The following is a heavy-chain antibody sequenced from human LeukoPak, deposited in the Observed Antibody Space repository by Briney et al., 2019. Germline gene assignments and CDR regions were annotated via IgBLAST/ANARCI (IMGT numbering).Heavy chain of an antibody. Sequence: GGSLRLSCAASGFTFSISAMTWVRQPPGKGLEWVSTISDTGDSTFYADSVEGRFTVSRGNSKNTLFLQMNSLRAEDTAVYYCANAPYYYAPPAVWGQGTLVTVSS. J-gene: IGHJ1*01. D-gene: IGHD3-10*01. CDR2: ISDTGDST. CDR1: GFTFSISA. CDR3: ANAPYYYAPPAV. V-gene: IGHV3-23*01.